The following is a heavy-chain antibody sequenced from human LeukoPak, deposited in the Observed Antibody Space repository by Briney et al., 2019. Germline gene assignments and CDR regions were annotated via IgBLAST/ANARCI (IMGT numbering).Heavy chain of an antibody. V-gene: IGHV3-73*01. D-gene: IGHD3-9*01. CDR3: ARHRPQTGTFDY. CDR1: GFTFSDSP. Sequence: GGSLRLSCAASGFTFSDSPIHWVREASGKGLEWVGRIRGKANNYATAYTASVKGRFTMSRDDSKNTAYLQMNSLIIEDTAVYYCARHRPQTGTFDYWGQGALVTVSS. J-gene: IGHJ4*02. CDR2: IRGKANNYAT.